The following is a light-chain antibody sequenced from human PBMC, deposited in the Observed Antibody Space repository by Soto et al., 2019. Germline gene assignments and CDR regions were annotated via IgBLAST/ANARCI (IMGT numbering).Light chain of an antibody. J-gene: IGKJ2*01. Sequence: DIQMTQSPSTLSASVGDRVAITCRASQSVSGWLAWYQQKPGKVPKLLIYQASTLEDGVPSRFSRSGSGTEFTLTSSSLQPDDSATYYCQHYNSYSYTFGPGTNLEI. CDR2: QAS. V-gene: IGKV1-5*03. CDR1: QSVSGW. CDR3: QHYNSYSYT.